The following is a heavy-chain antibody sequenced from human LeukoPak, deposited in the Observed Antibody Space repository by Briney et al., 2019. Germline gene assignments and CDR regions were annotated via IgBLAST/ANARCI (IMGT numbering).Heavy chain of an antibody. J-gene: IGHJ4*02. CDR3: ARSLVVGGTRPNDY. Sequence: PGRSLRLSCAGSGFAFSAYWMHWVRQAPGKGLVRLSRINTGGNDITYADSVKGRFTISRDNAKNTLYLQMNSLTVEDTAVYFCARSLVVGGTRPNDYWGQGTLVTVAS. D-gene: IGHD2-15*01. CDR1: GFAFSAYW. V-gene: IGHV3-74*01. CDR2: INTGGNDI.